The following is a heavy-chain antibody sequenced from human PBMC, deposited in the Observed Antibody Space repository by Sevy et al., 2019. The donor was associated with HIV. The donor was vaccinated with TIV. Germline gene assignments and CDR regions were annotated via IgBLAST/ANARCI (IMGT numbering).Heavy chain of an antibody. V-gene: IGHV4-39*01. CDR1: GDSMSRSNHY. Sequence: SETLSLTCTVSGDSMSRSNHYWGWIRQPPGKGLEWIGIIYYRGTTYYNPSLKSRITISEDTSKNQFSLRLTSVTAADTALYFCARLLGDNGHFDQWGQGTLVTVSS. D-gene: IGHD4-17*01. J-gene: IGHJ4*02. CDR3: ARLLGDNGHFDQ. CDR2: IYYRGTT.